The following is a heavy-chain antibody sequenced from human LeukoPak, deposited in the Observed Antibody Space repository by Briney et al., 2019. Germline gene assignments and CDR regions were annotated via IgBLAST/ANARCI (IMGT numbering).Heavy chain of an antibody. CDR2: IYYSGST. Sequence: SETLSLTCTVSGGSISSYYWSWIRQPPGKGLEWIGYIYYSGSTNYNPSLKSRVTISVDTSKNQFSLKLSSVTAADTAVYYCARDLSPIWYFDLWGRGTLVSVSS. CDR1: GGSISSYY. D-gene: IGHD3-3*02. J-gene: IGHJ2*01. V-gene: IGHV4-59*01. CDR3: ARDLSPIWYFDL.